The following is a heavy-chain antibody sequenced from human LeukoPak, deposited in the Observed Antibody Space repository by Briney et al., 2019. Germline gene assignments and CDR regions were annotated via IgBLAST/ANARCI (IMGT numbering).Heavy chain of an antibody. CDR3: ARAQDYCSGSTCYGYFQY. D-gene: IGHD2-15*01. V-gene: IGHV3-53*01. Sequence: PGGSLRLSCAASRFTVSRNYMSWVRQAPGKGLEWVSATCGGSTSYADAVKGRFTVSIYSSKNTLYLQMNSLQAEDTAIYYCARAQDYCSGSTCYGYFQYWGQGTLVTVSS. CDR2: TCGGST. J-gene: IGHJ1*01. CDR1: RFTVSRNY.